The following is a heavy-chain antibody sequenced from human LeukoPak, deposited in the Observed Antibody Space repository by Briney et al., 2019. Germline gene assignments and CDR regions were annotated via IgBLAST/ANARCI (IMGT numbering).Heavy chain of an antibody. CDR2: IIPIFGTA. V-gene: IGHV1-69*13. CDR1: GGTFSSYA. CDR3: ARRKVRGPEVDY. J-gene: IGHJ4*02. D-gene: IGHD3-10*01. Sequence: GASVKVSCKASGGTFSSYAISWVRQAPGQGLEWMGGIIPIFGTANYAQKFQGRVTITADESTSTAYMELSSLRSEDTAVYYCARRKVRGPEVDYWGQGTLVTVSS.